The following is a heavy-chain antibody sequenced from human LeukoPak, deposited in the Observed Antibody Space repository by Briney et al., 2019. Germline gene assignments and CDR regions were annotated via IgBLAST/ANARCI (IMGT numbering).Heavy chain of an antibody. D-gene: IGHD2-21*02. J-gene: IGHJ6*02. CDR1: GXTFSDYY. CDR3: ARDRVVVTGYYYYYGMDV. V-gene: IGHV3-11*05. CDR2: ISSSSSYT. Sequence: GGSLRLSCAASGXTFSDYYMSWIRQAPGKGLEWVSYISSSSSYTNYADSVKGRFTISRDNAKNSLYLQMNSLRAEDTAVYYCARDRVVVTGYYYYYGMDVWGQGTTVTVSS.